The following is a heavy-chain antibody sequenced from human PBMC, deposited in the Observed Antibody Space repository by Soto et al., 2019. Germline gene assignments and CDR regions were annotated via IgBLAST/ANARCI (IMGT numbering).Heavy chain of an antibody. CDR2: ISGSGGNI. V-gene: IGHV3-23*01. Sequence: PGGSLRLSCAASGFTFASRAMNWVRQAPGKGLEWVSSISGSGGNIYYADSVKGRLTISRDNSRSTLYLQMNSLRAEDTAVYYCASGPALRKYYFDYWGQGTLVTVSS. CDR1: GFTFASRA. J-gene: IGHJ4*02. CDR3: ASGPALRKYYFDY.